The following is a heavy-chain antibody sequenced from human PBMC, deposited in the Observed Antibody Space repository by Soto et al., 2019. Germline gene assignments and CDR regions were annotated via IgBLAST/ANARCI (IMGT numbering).Heavy chain of an antibody. V-gene: IGHV3-15*07. J-gene: IGHJ4*02. D-gene: IGHD6-13*01. CDR1: GFTFANAW. Sequence: EVQLVESGGGLVKPGGALRLSCTGSGFTFANAWMNWVRQAPGKGLEWVGRINSRSDGGTTDYAAPVNGRFNISRDDSRNTLFLQMNSLKAEATALYYCTTGDDSSSWYGIYYWGQGTLVTVSS. CDR2: INSRSDGGTT. CDR3: TTGDDSSSWYGIYY.